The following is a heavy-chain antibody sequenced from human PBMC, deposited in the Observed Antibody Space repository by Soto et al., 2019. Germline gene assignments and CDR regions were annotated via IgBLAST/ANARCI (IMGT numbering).Heavy chain of an antibody. J-gene: IGHJ4*02. V-gene: IGHV3-30*18. CDR2: ISYDGSNK. CDR3: AKPLSRGSYWTIDY. CDR1: GFTFSSYG. D-gene: IGHD1-26*01. Sequence: GGSLRLSCAASGFTFSSYGMHWVRQAPGKGLEWVAVISYDGSNKYYADSVKGRFTISRDNSKNTLYLQMNSLRAEDTAVYYCAKPLSRGSYWTIDYWGQGTLVTVS.